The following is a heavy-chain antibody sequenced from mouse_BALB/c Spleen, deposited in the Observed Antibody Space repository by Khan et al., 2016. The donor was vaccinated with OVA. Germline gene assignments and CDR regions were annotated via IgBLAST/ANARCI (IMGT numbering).Heavy chain of an antibody. CDR3: ARSVTITTVVATDFDY. CDR1: GYSITSDYA. D-gene: IGHD1-1*01. Sequence: EVKLLESGPGLVKPSQSLSLTCTVTGYSITSDYAWNWIRQFPGNKLEWMGYISYSGRTSYNPSLKSRISTTRDTSKNQFFLQWNSVTTEDTATYYCARSVTITTVVATDFDYWGQGTTLTVSS. J-gene: IGHJ2*01. V-gene: IGHV3-2*02. CDR2: ISYSGRT.